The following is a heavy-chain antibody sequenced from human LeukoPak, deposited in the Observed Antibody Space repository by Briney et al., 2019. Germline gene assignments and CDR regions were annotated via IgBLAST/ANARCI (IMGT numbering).Heavy chain of an antibody. J-gene: IGHJ6*02. CDR3: ASRGGAAAILAPYYYYGMGV. CDR2: INHSGST. V-gene: IGHV4-34*01. Sequence: SETLSLTCAVYGGSFSGYYWSWIRQPPGKGLEWIGEINHSGSTNYNPSLKSRVTISVDTSKNQFSLKLSSVTAADTAVYCCASRGGAAAILAPYYYYGMGVWGQGTTVTVSS. D-gene: IGHD2-2*02. CDR1: GGSFSGYY.